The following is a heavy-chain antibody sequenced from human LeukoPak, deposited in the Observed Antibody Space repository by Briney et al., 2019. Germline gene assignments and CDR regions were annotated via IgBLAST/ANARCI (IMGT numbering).Heavy chain of an antibody. CDR1: GYTLTELS. V-gene: IGHV1-24*01. CDR3: ATVRDCSGGSCLYWYFDL. CDR2: FDPEDGET. D-gene: IGHD2-15*01. J-gene: IGHJ2*01. Sequence: ASVKVSRKFSGYTLTELSMHWVRQAPGKGLEGMGGFDPEDGETIYAQKFQGRVTMTEDTSTDTAYKELSSLRSEETAVYYCATVRDCSGGSCLYWYFDLWGRGTLVSVSS.